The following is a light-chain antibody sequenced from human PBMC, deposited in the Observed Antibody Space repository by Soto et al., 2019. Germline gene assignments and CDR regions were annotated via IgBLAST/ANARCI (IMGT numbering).Light chain of an antibody. V-gene: IGKV1-39*01. CDR3: QQSYKTPRT. CDR1: QNILRY. Sequence: DIQMTQSPSSLSASVGDSVTITCRASQNILRYLNWYQQVPGKAPRLLIYAASSLQSGVPSRFSGSGSETDFTLTISSLQPEDFAAYYCQQSYKTPRTFGQGTKVDIK. CDR2: AAS. J-gene: IGKJ1*01.